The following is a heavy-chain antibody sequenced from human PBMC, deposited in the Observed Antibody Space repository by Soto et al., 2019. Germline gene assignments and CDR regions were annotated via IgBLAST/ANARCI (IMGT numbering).Heavy chain of an antibody. CDR3: ARDKITGLFDY. CDR2: IYHSGST. CDR1: GGSISSGGYS. D-gene: IGHD2-8*02. J-gene: IGHJ4*02. Sequence: SETLSLTCAVSGGSISSGGYSWGWIRQPPGKGLEWIGYIYHSGSTNYNPSLKSRVTISVDTSKNQFSLKLTSVTAADTAVYYCARDKITGLFDYWGQGTLVTVSS. V-gene: IGHV4-30-2*01.